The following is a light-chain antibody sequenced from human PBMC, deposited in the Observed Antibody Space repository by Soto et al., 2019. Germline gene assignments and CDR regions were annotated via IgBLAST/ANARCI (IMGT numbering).Light chain of an antibody. Sequence: EIVLTQSPDTLSLSPGERATLSCRARQIIRTYLMWYQQKPGQSPRLLVYDAVNRAAGAPDRFSGSGSGTDFTLTIRNVEPEDSAVYVCQQRSDWPPLTFGGGTKVEIK. J-gene: IGKJ4*01. CDR3: QQRSDWPPLT. CDR1: QIIRTY. CDR2: DAV. V-gene: IGKV3-11*01.